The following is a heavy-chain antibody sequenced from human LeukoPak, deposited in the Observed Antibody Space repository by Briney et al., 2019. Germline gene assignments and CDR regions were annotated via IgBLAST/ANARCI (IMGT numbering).Heavy chain of an antibody. V-gene: IGHV3-48*01. CDR3: AKDGGLWVSAHWGDS. D-gene: IGHD7-27*01. CDR2: ISRTSDPI. CDR1: GFTFSSYN. Sequence: GGSLRLSCEASGFTFSSYNMMWVRQAPGKGLEWVSYISRTSDPIYYADSVKGRFTVSRDNSKNTLFLQMNSLRAEDTAVYYCAKDGGLWVSAHWGDSWGRGTLVTVSS. J-gene: IGHJ4*02.